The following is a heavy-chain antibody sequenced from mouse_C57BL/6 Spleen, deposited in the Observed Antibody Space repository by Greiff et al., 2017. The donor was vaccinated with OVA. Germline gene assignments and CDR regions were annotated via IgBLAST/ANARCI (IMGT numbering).Heavy chain of an antibody. CDR2: IYPRSGNT. CDR1: GYTFTSYG. D-gene: IGHD2-4*01. CDR3: AGITSFAY. Sequence: QVQLQQSGAELARPGASVKLSCKASGYTFTSYGISWMKQRTGQGLEWIGEIYPRSGNTYYNEKFKGKATLTADKSSSTAYMELRSLTSEDSAVYFCAGITSFAYWGQGTLVTVSA. J-gene: IGHJ3*01. V-gene: IGHV1-81*01.